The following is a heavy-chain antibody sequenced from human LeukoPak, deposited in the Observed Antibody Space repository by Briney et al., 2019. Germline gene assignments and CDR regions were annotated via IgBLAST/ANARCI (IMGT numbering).Heavy chain of an antibody. D-gene: IGHD5-18*01. CDR2: VAAYNGNT. Sequence: ASVKLCCTASGYTFTSYGISWVRQAPGQAREGMGWVAAYNGNTDYAQKLQCRVSMTTDTYTSTAYMKLRSLRSDDPAVYYCAREGYSSQFDPWGQGTLVTVSS. J-gene: IGHJ5*02. V-gene: IGHV1-18*01. CDR3: AREGYSSQFDP. CDR1: GYTFTSYG.